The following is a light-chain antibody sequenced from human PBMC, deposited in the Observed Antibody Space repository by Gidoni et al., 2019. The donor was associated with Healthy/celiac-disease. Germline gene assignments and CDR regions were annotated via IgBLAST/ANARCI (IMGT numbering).Light chain of an antibody. CDR2: DAS. V-gene: IGKV1-33*01. Sequence: DIQMTQSPSSLPASVGDRVTITCQASQDISNYLNGYQQKPGKAPKLLIYDASNLETGVPSRFSGSGSGTDFTFTISSLQPEDIATYYCQQYDNLPRTFGQGTKLEIK. J-gene: IGKJ2*02. CDR1: QDISNY. CDR3: QQYDNLPRT.